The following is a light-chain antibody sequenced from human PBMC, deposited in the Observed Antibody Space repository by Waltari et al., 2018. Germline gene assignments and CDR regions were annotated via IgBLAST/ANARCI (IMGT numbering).Light chain of an antibody. CDR1: QSVSSIY. J-gene: IGKJ3*01. CDR2: GAS. CDR3: QQFGGSPPHIT. V-gene: IGKV3-20*01. Sequence: EIVLTQSPGTLSLSPGESATLSCRASQSVSSIYLAWYQQKLGQAPRFLIYGASSRATGIPDRCSGSGSGTDFTLTISRLEPEDFAVYYCQQFGGSPPHITFGPGTKVDIK.